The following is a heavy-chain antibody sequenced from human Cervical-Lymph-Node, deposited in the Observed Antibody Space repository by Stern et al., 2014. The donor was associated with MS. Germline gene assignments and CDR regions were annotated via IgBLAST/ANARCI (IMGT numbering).Heavy chain of an antibody. J-gene: IGHJ3*02. V-gene: IGHV1-3*01. D-gene: IGHD3/OR15-3a*01. CDR2: INAGNGYT. CDR1: GYTFITYG. Sequence: QVQLMQSGAEVQKPGASVKVSCKASGYTFITYGMYWVRQAPAQSLEWLGWINAGNGYTQYSQKFEGRVTITSDTSASTAYMELTSLRSEDTAVYYCATWTQMIRAFDIWGQGTKVTVSS. CDR3: ATWTQMIRAFDI.